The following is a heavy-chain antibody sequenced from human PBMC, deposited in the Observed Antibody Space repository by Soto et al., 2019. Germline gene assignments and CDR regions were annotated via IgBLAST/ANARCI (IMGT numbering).Heavy chain of an antibody. CDR3: AKAVGYCSSTSCRDYYFYYGMDV. CDR2: ISYDGSNK. V-gene: IGHV3-30*18. Sequence: QVQLVESGGGVVQPGRSLRLSCAASGFTFSNYGMHWVRQAPGKGLEWVAVISYDGSNKYYADSVKGRFTISRDNSKNPLYLQMNSLRAEGTAVYYCAKAVGYCSSTSCRDYYFYYGMDVWGQGTTVTVSS. D-gene: IGHD2-2*01. J-gene: IGHJ6*02. CDR1: GFTFSNYG.